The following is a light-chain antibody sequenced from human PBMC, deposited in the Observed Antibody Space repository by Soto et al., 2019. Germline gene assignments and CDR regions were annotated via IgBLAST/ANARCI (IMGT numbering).Light chain of an antibody. J-gene: IGKJ5*01. CDR1: QRVSGGF. CDR3: QKYDGSPRIP. CDR2: DTY. Sequence: DIVLTQSPATLSLSTAKRETINCCASQRVSGGFLAWYQQKPGLAPRLILYDTYFRATGIPDRFSGSGSGTDFTLIIKSLEPEDVAIYYCQKYDGSPRIPLGKGKRVEIK. V-gene: IGKV3D-20*01.